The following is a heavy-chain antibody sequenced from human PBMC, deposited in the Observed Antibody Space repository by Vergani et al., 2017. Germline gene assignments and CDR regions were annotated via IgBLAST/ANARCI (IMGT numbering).Heavy chain of an antibody. V-gene: IGHV4-34*01. CDR3: ARTTGDSSGWANYYYYYYMDV. CDR2: INHSGST. J-gene: IGHJ6*03. Sequence: QVKLQESGPGLVKPSETLSLTCTVSGASVNSYYWSWIRQPPGKGLEWIGEINHSGSTNYNPSLKSRVTISVDTSKHQFSLKLSSVTAADTAVYYCARTTGDSSGWANYYYYYYMDVWGKGTTVTVSS. CDR1: GASVNSYY. D-gene: IGHD6-19*01.